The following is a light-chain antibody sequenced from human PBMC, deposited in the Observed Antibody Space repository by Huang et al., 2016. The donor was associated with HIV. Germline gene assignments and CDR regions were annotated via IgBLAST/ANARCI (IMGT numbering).Light chain of an antibody. CDR3: QQYETYSRT. CDR1: QTISSC. CDR2: KAS. V-gene: IGKV1-5*03. J-gene: IGKJ1*01. Sequence: DIQMTQSPSTLSASVGDRVTITCRASQTISSCLAWYQQKPGKAPKLLIYKASSLESGVPSRFSGSGSGTEFSLTISSLQADDSATYYCQQYETYSRTFGQGTKVEIK.